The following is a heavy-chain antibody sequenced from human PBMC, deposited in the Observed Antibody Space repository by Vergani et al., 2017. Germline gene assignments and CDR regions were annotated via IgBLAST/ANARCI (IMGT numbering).Heavy chain of an antibody. J-gene: IGHJ4*01. CDR2: ITAIGSA. CDR1: GGSLSGYF. D-gene: IGHD3-16*01. Sequence: QVHLQQRGAGVLKPSETLSLTCGVIGGSLSGYFWSWIRQSPGRGLEWIGEITAIGSAKYSPSATSRVTISVDTSRGEFTLTVTYVTAADTGLYFCASRRPRLNLGSKSNAWTFDSWGQGTLVTVSS. V-gene: IGHV4-34*02. CDR3: ASRRPRLNLGSKSNAWTFDS.